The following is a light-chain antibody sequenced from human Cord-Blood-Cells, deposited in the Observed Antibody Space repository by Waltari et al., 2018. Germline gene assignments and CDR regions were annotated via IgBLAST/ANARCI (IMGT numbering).Light chain of an antibody. V-gene: IGLV1-44*01. CDR2: SNK. Sequence: QSVLTQPPPASGTPGQRVTISCSGSSSNIGSNTVNWYQKLPGTAPKLLIYSNKQRPSGVPDRFSGSKSGTSASLAISGLQSEDEADYYCAAWDDSLNGYVFGTGTKVTVL. CDR3: AAWDDSLNGYV. J-gene: IGLJ1*01. CDR1: SSNIGSNT.